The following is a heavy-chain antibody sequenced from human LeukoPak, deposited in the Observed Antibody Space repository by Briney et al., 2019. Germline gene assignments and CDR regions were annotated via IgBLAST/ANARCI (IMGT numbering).Heavy chain of an antibody. CDR3: ANEYSKGDV. D-gene: IGHD1-26*01. Sequence: GGSLRLSCAASGFTFSSYAMSWVRQAPGKGLEWVSAISGSGGSTYYADSVKGRFTISRDNSKNTLYLQMNSLRVEDAAIYYCANEYSKGDVWGQGTMVTVSS. CDR2: ISGSGGST. J-gene: IGHJ3*01. V-gene: IGHV3-23*01. CDR1: GFTFSSYA.